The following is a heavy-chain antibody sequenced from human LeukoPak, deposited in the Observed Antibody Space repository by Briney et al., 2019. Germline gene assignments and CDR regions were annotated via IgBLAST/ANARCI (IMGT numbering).Heavy chain of an antibody. CDR2: ISWNSRSI. J-gene: IGHJ4*02. CDR3: VKDRRRGLYYFDY. D-gene: IGHD3-16*01. Sequence: GGSLRLSCAASEFTFEDYAFHWARQAPGKGLEWVSGISWNSRSIGYADPVKGRFTTSSDNDKNSVYLQMNSLRPEDTALYYCVKDRRRGLYYFDYWGQGTLVTVSS. V-gene: IGHV3-9*01. CDR1: EFTFEDYA.